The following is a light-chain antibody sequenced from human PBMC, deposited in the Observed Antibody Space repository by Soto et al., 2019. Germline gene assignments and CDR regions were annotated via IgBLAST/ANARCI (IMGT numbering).Light chain of an antibody. CDR1: QSVSSSY. CDR2: GAS. J-gene: IGKJ5*01. CDR3: QQYNYWPPIT. Sequence: EIVLTQSPGTLSLSPGERATLSCSASQSVSSSYLAWYQQKPGQAPRLLIYGASSRATGIPDRFSGSGSGTEFTLTISSLQSEDFAVYYCQQYNYWPPITFGQGTRLEIK. V-gene: IGKV3-20*01.